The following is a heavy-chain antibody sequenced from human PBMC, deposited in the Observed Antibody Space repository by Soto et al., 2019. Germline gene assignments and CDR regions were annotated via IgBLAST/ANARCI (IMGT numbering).Heavy chain of an antibody. V-gene: IGHV4-34*01. CDR2: INHSGST. Sequence: PSETLSLTCAVYGGSFSGYFWSWIRQPPGKGLEWIGEINHSGSTNYNPSLKGRVTISIDTSENQLSLKLTSVTAADTAVYYCARGEWLPRSDYWGQGTQVT. D-gene: IGHD3-3*01. CDR3: ARGEWLPRSDY. CDR1: GGSFSGYF. J-gene: IGHJ4*02.